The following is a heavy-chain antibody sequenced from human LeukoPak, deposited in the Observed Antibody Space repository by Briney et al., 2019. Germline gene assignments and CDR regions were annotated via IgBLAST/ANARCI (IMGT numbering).Heavy chain of an antibody. CDR2: IYYSGST. Sequence: SETLSLTCTVSGGSISSYYWSWIRQPPGKGLEWIGYIYYSGSTNYNPSLKSRVTISVDTSKNQFSLKLSSVTAADTAVYYCAQGGYVWGSYRPPPYFDYWGQGTLVTVSS. J-gene: IGHJ4*02. D-gene: IGHD3-16*02. CDR1: GGSISSYY. CDR3: AQGGYVWGSYRPPPYFDY. V-gene: IGHV4-59*08.